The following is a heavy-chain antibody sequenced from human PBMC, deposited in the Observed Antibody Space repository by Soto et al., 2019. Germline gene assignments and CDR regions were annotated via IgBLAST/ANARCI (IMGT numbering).Heavy chain of an antibody. V-gene: IGHV4-59*01. D-gene: IGHD1-26*01. CDR2: IYYSGGT. J-gene: IGHJ6*02. Sequence: QVQLQESGPGLVKPSETLSLTCTVSGGSISSYYWSWIRQPPGKGLEWVGSIYYSGGTNYNPSLNSRVTKSVDTSKNQFSLKLSSVTAADTAVYYCARDGIGYYYYGMDVWGQGTTVTVSS. CDR1: GGSISSYY. CDR3: ARDGIGYYYYGMDV.